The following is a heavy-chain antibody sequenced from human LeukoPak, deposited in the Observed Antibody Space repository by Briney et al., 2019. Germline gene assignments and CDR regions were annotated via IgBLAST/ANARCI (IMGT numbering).Heavy chain of an antibody. J-gene: IGHJ4*02. CDR3: ARRNGQDIVATFRRRYYFDY. CDR2: IYYSGSS. V-gene: IGHV4-39*07. Sequence: SETLSLTCTVSGDSITNNNCYWGWVRQPPGKGLEWIASIYYSGSSYYNPSLKSRVTISINTSKNQFSLKLSSVTAADTAVYYCARRNGQDIVATFRRRYYFDYWGQGTLVTVSS. CDR1: GDSITNNNCY. D-gene: IGHD5-12*01.